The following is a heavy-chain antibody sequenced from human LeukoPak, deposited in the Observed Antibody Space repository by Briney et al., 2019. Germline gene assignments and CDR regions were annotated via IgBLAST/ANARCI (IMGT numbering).Heavy chain of an antibody. CDR1: GGTFSSYA. J-gene: IGHJ4*02. V-gene: IGHV1-46*01. CDR2: INPSGGST. Sequence: ASVKVSCKASGGTFSSYAISRVRQAPGQGLEWMGIINPSGGSTSYAQKFQGRVTMTRDTSTSTVYMELSSLRSEDTAVYYCARARDLRGPWLIDYWGQGTLVTVSS. D-gene: IGHD3-10*01. CDR3: ARARDLRGPWLIDY.